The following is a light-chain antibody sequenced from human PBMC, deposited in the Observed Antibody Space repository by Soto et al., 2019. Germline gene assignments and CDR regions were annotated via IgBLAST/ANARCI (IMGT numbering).Light chain of an antibody. CDR3: LLYHGGTGV. CDR1: TGAVTSGSY. V-gene: IGLV7-43*01. Sequence: QAVVTQEPSLTVSPGGTVTLTCTSSTGAVTSGSYPNWFQQKPGQAPRPLIYGTSNKHSWTPARFSGSLLGDKAALTVSGVKPEDEAEYYCLLYHGGTGVFGGGTQLTVL. J-gene: IGLJ3*02. CDR2: GTS.